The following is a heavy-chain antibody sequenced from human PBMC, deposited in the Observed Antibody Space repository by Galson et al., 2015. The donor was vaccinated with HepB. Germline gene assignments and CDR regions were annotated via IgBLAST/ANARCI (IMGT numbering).Heavy chain of an antibody. Sequence: SLRLSCAASGFIFNSAWMSWVRQAPGKGLEWVGRIKSKMGGGTADYAAPVKGRFSISRDDSKNMLHLQINSLKMEDTAVYYCAWDSGKPDGPLYYQHWGQGTLVTVSS. CDR2: IKSKMGGGTA. J-gene: IGHJ1*01. CDR3: AWDSGKPDGPLYYQH. D-gene: IGHD6-25*01. CDR1: GFIFNSAW. V-gene: IGHV3-15*01.